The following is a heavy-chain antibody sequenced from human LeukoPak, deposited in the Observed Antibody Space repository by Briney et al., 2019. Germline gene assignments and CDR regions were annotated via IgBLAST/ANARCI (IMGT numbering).Heavy chain of an antibody. Sequence: EASVKVSCKASGYTFTSYDINWVRQAPGQGLEWMGWMNPNSGNTGYAQKFQGRVTMTRNTSISTAYMELSSLRSEDTAVYYCARCGRARNWFDPWGQGTLVTVSS. CDR2: MNPNSGNT. CDR1: GYTFTSYD. J-gene: IGHJ5*02. CDR3: ARCGRARNWFDP. V-gene: IGHV1-8*01. D-gene: IGHD1-26*01.